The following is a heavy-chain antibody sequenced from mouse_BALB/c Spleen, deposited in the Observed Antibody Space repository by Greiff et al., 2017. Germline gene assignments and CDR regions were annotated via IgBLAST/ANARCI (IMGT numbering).Heavy chain of an antibody. Sequence: VQLVESGAELVRPGTSVKISCKASGYTFTNYWLGWVKQRPGHGLEWIGDIYPGGGYTNYNEKFKGKATLTADTSSSTAYMQLSSLTSEDSAVYFCARVRWSYYAMDYWGQGTSVTVSS. CDR3: ARVRWSYYAMDY. D-gene: IGHD2-3*01. V-gene: IGHV1-63*02. CDR1: GYTFTNYW. CDR2: IYPGGGYT. J-gene: IGHJ4*01.